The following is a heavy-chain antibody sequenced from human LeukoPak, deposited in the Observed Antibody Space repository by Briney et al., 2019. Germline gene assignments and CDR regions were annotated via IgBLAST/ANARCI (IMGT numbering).Heavy chain of an antibody. J-gene: IGHJ4*02. CDR3: AKDRRYSGSYFDY. D-gene: IGHD1-26*01. Sequence: GGSLRLSCAASGFTFNNFAMSWVRQAPGKGLEWVSAISASGASTHYADSVKGRFTISRDNSKNTLFLQMNSLRAEDTAVYYCAKDRRYSGSYFDYWGQGTLDTVSS. CDR2: ISASGAST. V-gene: IGHV3-23*01. CDR1: GFTFNNFA.